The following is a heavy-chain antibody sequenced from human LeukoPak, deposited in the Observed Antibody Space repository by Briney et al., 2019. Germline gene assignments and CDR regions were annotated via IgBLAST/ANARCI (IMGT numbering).Heavy chain of an antibody. CDR2: IYTSGST. J-gene: IGHJ4*02. D-gene: IGHD6-19*01. Sequence: SETLSLTCSVSGGSIRSYYWSWIRQPAGKGLEWIGRIYTSGSTNYNPSLKSRVTMSVDTSKNQFSLKLSSVTAADTALYYCARGTLYSGWSYYFDSWGQGTLVTVSS. CDR1: GGSIRSYY. CDR3: ARGTLYSGWSYYFDS. V-gene: IGHV4-4*07.